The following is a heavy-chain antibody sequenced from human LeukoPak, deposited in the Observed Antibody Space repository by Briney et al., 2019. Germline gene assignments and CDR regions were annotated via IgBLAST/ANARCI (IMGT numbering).Heavy chain of an antibody. J-gene: IGHJ4*02. CDR2: ISGSGGST. V-gene: IGHV3-23*01. CDR3: AKLYSSSGYSY. CDR1: GFTFSSYA. D-gene: IGHD6-13*01. Sequence: GGSLRLSCAVSGFTFSSYAMSWVRQAPGKGLEWVSAISGSGGSTYYADSVKGRFTISRDNSKNTLYLQMNSLRAEDTAVYYCAKLYSSSGYSYWGQGTLVTVSS.